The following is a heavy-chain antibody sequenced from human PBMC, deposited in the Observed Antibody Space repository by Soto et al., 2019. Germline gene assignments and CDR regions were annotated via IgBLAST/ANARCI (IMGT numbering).Heavy chain of an antibody. CDR3: ARGGIVVLPAAMSRAHYYMDV. Sequence: ASVKVSCKASGYTFTSYGISWVRQAPGQGLEWMGWISAYNGNTNYAQKLQGRVTMTTDTSTSTAYMELRSLRSDDTAVYYCARGGIVVLPAAMSRAHYYMDVWGKGTTVTVSS. CDR1: GYTFTSYG. CDR2: ISAYNGNT. J-gene: IGHJ6*03. D-gene: IGHD2-2*01. V-gene: IGHV1-18*01.